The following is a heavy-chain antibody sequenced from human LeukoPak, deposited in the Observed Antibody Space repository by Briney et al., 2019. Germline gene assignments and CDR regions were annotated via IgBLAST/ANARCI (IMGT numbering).Heavy chain of an antibody. D-gene: IGHD5-12*01. CDR3: ARLGYSGYEADY. J-gene: IGHJ4*02. CDR1: GYRSTSNW. V-gene: IGHV5-51*01. Sequence: GESLKISCKGSGYRSTSNWVGWVRQMAGKHLEWMGIIYTSDSDTRYSPSFQGQVTISADKSITTAYMQWSSLKASDTAIYYCARLGYSGYEADYWGQGTLVTVSS. CDR2: IYTSDSDT.